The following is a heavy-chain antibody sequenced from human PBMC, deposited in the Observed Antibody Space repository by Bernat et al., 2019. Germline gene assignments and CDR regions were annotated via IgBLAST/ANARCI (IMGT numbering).Heavy chain of an antibody. D-gene: IGHD2-2*01. V-gene: IGHV1-18*01. CDR2: ISAYNGNT. CDR1: GYTFTSYG. CDR3: ARDANIGYCSSTSCYGGGGSDY. J-gene: IGHJ4*02. Sequence: QVQLVQSGAEVKKPGASVKVSCKASGYTFTSYGISWVRQAPGQGLEWMGWISAYNGNTNYAQKLQGRVTMTTDTSTSTAYMELRSLRSDDTAVYYCARDANIGYCSSTSCYGGGGSDYWGQGTLVTVSS.